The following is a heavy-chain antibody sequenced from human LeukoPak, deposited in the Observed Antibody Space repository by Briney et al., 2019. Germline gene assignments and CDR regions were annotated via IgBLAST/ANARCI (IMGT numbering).Heavy chain of an antibody. CDR1: GFTFNSYG. CDR2: IWYDGSNK. J-gene: IGHJ5*02. V-gene: IGHV3-33*01. CDR3: AREVRIAAAGPNWFDP. D-gene: IGHD6-13*01. Sequence: PGGSLRLSCAASGFTFNSYGMHWVRQAPGKGLEWVAVIWYDGSNKYYADSVKGRFTISRDNSKNTLYLQMNSLRAEDTAVYYCAREVRIAAAGPNWFDPWGQGTLVTVSS.